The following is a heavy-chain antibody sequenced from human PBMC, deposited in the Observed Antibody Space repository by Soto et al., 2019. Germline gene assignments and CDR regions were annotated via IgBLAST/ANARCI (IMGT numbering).Heavy chain of an antibody. CDR2: FDPEDGET. CDR1: GYTLTELS. V-gene: IGHV1-24*01. Sequence: ASVKVSCKVSGYTLTELSMHWVRQAPGKGLEGMGGFDPEDGETIYAQKFQGRVTMTEDTSTDTAYMELSSLRSEDTAVYYCATDIFSSWYYDYWGQGTLVTVSS. J-gene: IGHJ4*02. CDR3: ATDIFSSWYYDY. D-gene: IGHD6-13*01.